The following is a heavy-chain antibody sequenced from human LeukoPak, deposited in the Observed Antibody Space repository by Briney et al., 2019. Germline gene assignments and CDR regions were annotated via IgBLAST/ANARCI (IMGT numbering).Heavy chain of an antibody. CDR3: ARLVPPGGGDCTGSNCHTVYYFDY. J-gene: IGHJ4*02. V-gene: IGHV4-39*01. Sequence: PSQTLSLTCPVSGGSITSSSSYWGWIRQPPGKGLEWIGTIYYSGTTYYNPSLKSRVTISIDAAKNQFSLMLTSVTAADTAVYYCARLVPPGGGDCTGSNCHTVYYFDYWGQGTLVTVSS. CDR2: IYYSGTT. D-gene: IGHD2-15*01. CDR1: GGSITSSSSY.